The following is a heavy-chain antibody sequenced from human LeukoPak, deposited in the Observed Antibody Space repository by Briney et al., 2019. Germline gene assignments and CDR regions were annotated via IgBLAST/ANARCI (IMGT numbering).Heavy chain of an antibody. CDR2: ISSSSSYI. D-gene: IGHD3-10*01. Sequence: PGGSLRLSCAASGFTFSIYGMGWVRQAPGKGLEWVSSISSSSSYIYYADSVKGRFTISRDNAKNSLYLQMNSLRAEDTAVYYCARVRGTYYYGSGSYYNDGFFDYWGQGTLVTVSS. V-gene: IGHV3-21*01. J-gene: IGHJ4*02. CDR3: ARVRGTYYYGSGSYYNDGFFDY. CDR1: GFTFSIYG.